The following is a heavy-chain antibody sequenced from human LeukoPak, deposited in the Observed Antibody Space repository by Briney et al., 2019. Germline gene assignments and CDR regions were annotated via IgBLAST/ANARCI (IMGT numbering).Heavy chain of an antibody. CDR3: ARVIVTVPGQSDYFDY. CDR1: GFTFSNYW. CDR2: IRQDGGDK. D-gene: IGHD2/OR15-2a*01. V-gene: IGHV3-7*03. J-gene: IGHJ4*02. Sequence: GGSLRLSCATSGFTFSNYWMCWVRQAPGKGLEWVANIRQDGGDKYYADSVQGRFTISRDNAKNSLYLQMNSLRAEDTAVYSCARVIVTVPGQSDYFDYWGQGTLVTFSS.